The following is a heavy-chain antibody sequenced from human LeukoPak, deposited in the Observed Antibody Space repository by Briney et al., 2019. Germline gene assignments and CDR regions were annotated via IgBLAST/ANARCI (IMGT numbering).Heavy chain of an antibody. CDR1: GGTFSSYA. J-gene: IGHJ5*02. D-gene: IGHD3-22*01. CDR2: IIPIFGTA. CDR3: ARGDQYYYDSSGYPSENWFDP. V-gene: IGHV1-69*05. Sequence: ASVKVSCKASGGTFSSYAISWVRQAPGQGLEWMGRIIPIFGTANYAQKFQGRVTITTDESTSTAYMELSSLRSEDKAVYYCARGDQYYYDSSGYPSENWFDPWGQGTLVTVPS.